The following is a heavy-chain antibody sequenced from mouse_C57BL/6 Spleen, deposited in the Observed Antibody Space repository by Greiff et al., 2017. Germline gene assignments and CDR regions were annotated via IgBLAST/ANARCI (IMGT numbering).Heavy chain of an antibody. J-gene: IGHJ1*03. D-gene: IGHD1-1*01. CDR3: ARGATVGGYFDV. V-gene: IGHV3-6*01. CDR2: ISYDGSN. CDR1: GYSITSGYY. Sequence: VQLKESGPGLVKPSQSLSLTCSVTGYSITSGYYWNWIRQFPGNKLEWMGYISYDGSNNYNPSLKNRISITRDTSKNQFFLKLNSVTTEDTATYYCARGATVGGYFDVWGTGTTVTVSS.